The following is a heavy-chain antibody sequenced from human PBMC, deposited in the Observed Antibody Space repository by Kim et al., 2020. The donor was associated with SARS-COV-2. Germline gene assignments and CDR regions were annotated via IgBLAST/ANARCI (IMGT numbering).Heavy chain of an antibody. J-gene: IGHJ3*02. V-gene: IGHV4-59*01. CDR1: GGSISSYY. Sequence: SETLSLTCTVSGGSISSYYWSWIRQPPGKGLEWIGYIYYSGSTNYNPSLKSRVTISVDTSKNQFSLKLSSVTAADTAVYYCARVVDTAMVDAFDIWGQGTMVTVSS. CDR2: IYYSGST. CDR3: ARVVDTAMVDAFDI. D-gene: IGHD5-18*01.